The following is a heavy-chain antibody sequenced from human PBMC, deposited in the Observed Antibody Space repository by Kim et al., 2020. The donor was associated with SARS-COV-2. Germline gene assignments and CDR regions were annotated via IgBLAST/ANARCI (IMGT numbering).Heavy chain of an antibody. CDR2: IKEDGTDK. Sequence: GGSLRLSCADSGFTFSSHWMSWVRKAPGKGLEWLAKIKEDGTDKYYLSSVEGRFTISRDNAKNSLYLQMNSLRGEDTALYYCTRDRAYSLDFWGQGTLVTVSS. V-gene: IGHV3-7*01. CDR1: GFTFSSHW. J-gene: IGHJ4*02. CDR3: TRDRAYSLDF. D-gene: IGHD2-15*01.